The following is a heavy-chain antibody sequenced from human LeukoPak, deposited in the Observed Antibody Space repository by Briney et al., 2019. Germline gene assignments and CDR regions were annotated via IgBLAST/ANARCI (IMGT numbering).Heavy chain of an antibody. CDR2: ISAYNGNT. J-gene: IGHJ3*02. CDR1: GYSFPNYG. Sequence: GASVKVSCKASGYSFPNYGINWVRQAPGQGLEWMGWISAYNGNTNYAQKLQGRVTMTTDTSTSTAYMELRSLRSDDTAVYYCASNHYDFWSGYYSRGSPGAFGIWGQGTMVTVSS. CDR3: ASNHYDFWSGYYSRGSPGAFGI. D-gene: IGHD3-3*01. V-gene: IGHV1-18*01.